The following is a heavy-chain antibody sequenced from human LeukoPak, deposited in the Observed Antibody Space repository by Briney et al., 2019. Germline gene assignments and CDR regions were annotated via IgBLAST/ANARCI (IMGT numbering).Heavy chain of an antibody. CDR2: IWYDGSNK. D-gene: IGHD3-10*01. J-gene: IGHJ5*02. CDR3: ARDRGEEFDP. V-gene: IGHV3-33*08. CDR1: GFTFSSYS. Sequence: PGGSLRLSCAASGFTFSSYSMNWVRQAPGKGLEWVAVIWYDGSNKYYADSVKGRFTISRDNSKNTLYLQMNSLRAEDTAVYYCARDRGEEFDPWGQGTLVTVSS.